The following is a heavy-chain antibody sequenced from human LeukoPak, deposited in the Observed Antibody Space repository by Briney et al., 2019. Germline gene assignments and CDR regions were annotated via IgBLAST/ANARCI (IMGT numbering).Heavy chain of an antibody. D-gene: IGHD5-24*01. CDR3: ARGDGYNFFDS. CDR1: GFLFSNSW. J-gene: IGHJ4*02. Sequence: GGSLRLSCADSGFLFSNSWMAWVRQAPGRGLEWLANINQDGSAKTCVDSVKGRFTISRDNAKNSLYLQMNSLRAEDTAVYYCARGDGYNFFDSWGQGTLVTVSS. V-gene: IGHV3-7*02. CDR2: INQDGSAK.